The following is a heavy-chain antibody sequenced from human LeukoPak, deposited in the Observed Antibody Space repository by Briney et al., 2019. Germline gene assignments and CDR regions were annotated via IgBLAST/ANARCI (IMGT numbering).Heavy chain of an antibody. D-gene: IGHD1-26*01. Sequence: PGRSLRLSCAASGFTFSDHYMDWVRQAPGKGLEWVGRTRKKTNSYTTEYAASVKGRFTSSRDDSKNSLYLQMNSLKAEDTAVYYCTRVVLVGTTYSYFDYWGQGTLVTVSS. V-gene: IGHV3-72*01. CDR3: TRVVLVGTTYSYFDY. J-gene: IGHJ4*02. CDR2: TRKKTNSYTT. CDR1: GFTFSDHY.